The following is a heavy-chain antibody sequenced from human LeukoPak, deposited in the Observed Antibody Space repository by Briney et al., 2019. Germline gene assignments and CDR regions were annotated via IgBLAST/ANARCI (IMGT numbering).Heavy chain of an antibody. Sequence: SETLSLTCSVSSGSISNSNYYWGWIRQPPGKGLEWIGSIFYSGSTDYNPSLKSPVTISVDTSKNQFTLTLNSVAAADTAVYFCPRYYGSGRDPDYWGQGTLVTVSS. CDR2: IFYSGST. V-gene: IGHV4-39*01. J-gene: IGHJ4*02. CDR3: PRYYGSGRDPDY. D-gene: IGHD3-10*01. CDR1: SGSISNSNYY.